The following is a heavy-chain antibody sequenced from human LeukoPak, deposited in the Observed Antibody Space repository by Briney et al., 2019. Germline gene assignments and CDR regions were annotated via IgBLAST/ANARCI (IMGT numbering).Heavy chain of an antibody. CDR1: GFSFSSSG. D-gene: IGHD2-8*01. CDR2: TRFDDSYK. J-gene: IGHJ4*02. CDR3: TIDVPNEIYPFDY. Sequence: GGSLRLSCAASGFSFSSSGMHWVRQAPGKGPEWVAFTRFDDSYKAYGDSVKGRFTISRDNSKNTLYLQMDSLKTEDTAIYYCTIDVPNEIYPFDYWGQGTLVTASS. V-gene: IGHV3-30*02.